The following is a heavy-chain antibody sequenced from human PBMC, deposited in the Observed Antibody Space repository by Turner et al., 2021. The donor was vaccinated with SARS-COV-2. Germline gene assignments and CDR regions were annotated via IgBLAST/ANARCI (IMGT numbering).Heavy chain of an antibody. CDR3: AKNEMAMIVVVITLFDY. D-gene: IGHD3-22*01. CDR1: GFTFSSYA. CDR2: ISGSGGST. V-gene: IGHV3-23*01. J-gene: IGHJ4*02. Sequence: EVQLLESGGGLVQPGGSLRLSCAASGFTFSSYAMSWVRQAPGKGLEWVSAISGSGGSTHYADSVKGRFTISRDNSKNTLYLQMNSLRAEDTAVYYCAKNEMAMIVVVITLFDYWGQGTLVTVSS.